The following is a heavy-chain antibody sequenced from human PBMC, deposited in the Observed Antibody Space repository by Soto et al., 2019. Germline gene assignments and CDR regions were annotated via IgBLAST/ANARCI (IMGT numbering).Heavy chain of an antibody. CDR1: GYTFSTHA. CDR3: ARGKGMEENYYYYGLDI. CDR2: INGGTGQT. J-gene: IGHJ6*02. Sequence: SVKVSCKASGYTFSTHAMHCVRQSPLQSLEWMGWINGGTGQTKHSHRFQDRVTITRDTSASTAYMELSSLRSEDTAVYYCARGKGMEENYYYYGLDIWGQGTTVTVSS. D-gene: IGHD1-1*01. V-gene: IGHV1-3*01.